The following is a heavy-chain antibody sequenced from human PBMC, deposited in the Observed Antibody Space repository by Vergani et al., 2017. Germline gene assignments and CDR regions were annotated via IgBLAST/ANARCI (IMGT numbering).Heavy chain of an antibody. J-gene: IGHJ5*02. Sequence: QVQLVESGGGVVQPGRSLRLSCAASGFTFNQYGMHWVRQAPGKGLEWVAVTWYDGNNKQYADSVKGRFTISRDNSKRTMYLQMNSLRDEDTGVYYCARELRLLYNRFDPWLQGALVTVSS. CDR1: GFTFNQYG. CDR3: ARELRLLYNRFDP. D-gene: IGHD1-14*01. CDR2: TWYDGNNK. V-gene: IGHV3-33*01.